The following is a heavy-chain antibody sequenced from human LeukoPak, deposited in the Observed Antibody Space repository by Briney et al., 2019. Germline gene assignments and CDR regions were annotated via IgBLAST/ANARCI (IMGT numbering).Heavy chain of an antibody. CDR1: GGSISSSGYY. Sequence: SETLSLTCTVSGGSISSSGYYWGWIRQPPGKGLEWIGSIYYSESTYYNPSLKSRVTISVDTSKNQFSLKLSSVTAADTAVYYCARVTGYIVEDYFDYWGQGTLVTVSS. J-gene: IGHJ4*02. CDR2: IYYSEST. CDR3: ARVTGYIVEDYFDY. D-gene: IGHD3-22*01. V-gene: IGHV4-39*07.